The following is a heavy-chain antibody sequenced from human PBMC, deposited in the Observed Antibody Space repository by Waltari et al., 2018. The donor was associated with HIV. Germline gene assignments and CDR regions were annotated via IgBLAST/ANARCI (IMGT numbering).Heavy chain of an antibody. V-gene: IGHV1-8*01. CDR2: MNPNTGDT. D-gene: IGHD1-26*01. J-gene: IGHJ4*02. CDR1: GYTFTSYN. Sequence: QVQLVQSGAEVKKPGASVKVSCKASGYTFTSYNIYWVRQAPGQGLEWMGWMNPNTGDTAYARKFQGRVTMTRNTSMSTAYKELSSLRSEDTAVYYCARVRRPSGSYYLSYWGQGTVVTVSS. CDR3: ARVRRPSGSYYLSY.